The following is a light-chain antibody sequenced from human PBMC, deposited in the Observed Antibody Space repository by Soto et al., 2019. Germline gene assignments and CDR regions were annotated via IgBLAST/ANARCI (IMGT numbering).Light chain of an antibody. Sequence: QSALTQPASVSGSPGQSITISCTGTSSDVGTYNLVSWYQQHPGKAPKLMIYEVSKRPSGISSRFSGSKSSNTASLTISGLQAEDEADYYCCSYAGSSPSNVFGTGTKLTVL. CDR1: SSDVGTYNL. J-gene: IGLJ1*01. CDR2: EVS. CDR3: CSYAGSSPSNV. V-gene: IGLV2-23*02.